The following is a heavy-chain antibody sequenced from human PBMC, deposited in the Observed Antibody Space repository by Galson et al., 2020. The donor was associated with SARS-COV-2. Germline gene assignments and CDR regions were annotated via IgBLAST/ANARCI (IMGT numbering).Heavy chain of an antibody. CDR2: INPNSGGT. Sequence: ASVKVSCKASGYTFTGYYMHWVRQAPGQGLEWMGWINPNSGGTNYAQKFQGRVTMTRDTSISTAYMELSRLRSDDTAVYYCAGSVLGYDFWSGYYTGYYYYMDVWGKGTTVTVSS. D-gene: IGHD3-3*01. CDR1: GYTFTGYY. V-gene: IGHV1-2*02. CDR3: AGSVLGYDFWSGYYTGYYYYMDV. J-gene: IGHJ6*03.